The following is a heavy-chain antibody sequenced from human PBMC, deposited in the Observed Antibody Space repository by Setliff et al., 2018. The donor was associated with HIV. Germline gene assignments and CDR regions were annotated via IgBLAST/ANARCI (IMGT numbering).Heavy chain of an antibody. CDR3: ARGRYDDWNYAARGNWFDS. CDR2: IYGSGTS. V-gene: IGHV4-4*07. J-gene: IGHJ5*01. Sequence: SETLSLTCTVSGDSISNHYWTWTRQPAGQGLEWVGRIYGSGTSNYNPSLKSLVTMSFDSSNKQFSLQVSSVTAADTAVYYCARGRYDDWNYAARGNWFDSWGQGTLVTVSS. D-gene: IGHD1-7*01. CDR1: GDSISNHY.